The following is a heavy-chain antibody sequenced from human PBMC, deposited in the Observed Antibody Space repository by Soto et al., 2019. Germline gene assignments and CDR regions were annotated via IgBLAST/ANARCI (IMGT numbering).Heavy chain of an antibody. CDR2: INAGNGNT. CDR3: ARAVAVAADFDY. J-gene: IGHJ4*02. V-gene: IGHV1-3*01. Sequence: ASVKVSCKASGYTFTSYDIHWVRQAPGQRLEWMGWINAGNGNTKYSQKFQGRVTITRDTSASTAYMELSSLRSEDTAVYYCARAVAVAADFDYWGQGTLVTVSS. CDR1: GYTFTSYD. D-gene: IGHD6-19*01.